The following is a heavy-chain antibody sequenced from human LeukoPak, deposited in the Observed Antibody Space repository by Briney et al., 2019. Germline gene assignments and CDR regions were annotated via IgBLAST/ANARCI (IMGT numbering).Heavy chain of an antibody. J-gene: IGHJ4*02. CDR1: GGSITSTTYS. CDR2: FYSGDT. CDR3: ARLLPYCSEGICYFWEYFDS. D-gene: IGHD2-15*01. Sequence: SETLSLTCSVSGGSITSTTYSWGWIRQPPGKGLEWIGSFYSGDTYYGPSLKRCVTISVDSSKNHFSLNITSLTAEDTAVYYCARLLPYCSEGICYFWEYFDSWGQGTLVTVSS. V-gene: IGHV4-39*02.